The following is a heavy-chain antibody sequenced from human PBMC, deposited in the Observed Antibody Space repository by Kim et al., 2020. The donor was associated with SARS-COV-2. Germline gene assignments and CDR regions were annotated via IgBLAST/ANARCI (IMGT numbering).Heavy chain of an antibody. V-gene: IGHV3-30*03. D-gene: IGHD3-3*01. J-gene: IGHJ4*02. Sequence: GGSLRLSCAASGFTFSSYGMHWVRQAPGKGLEWVAVISYDGSNKYYADSVKGRFTISRDNSKNTLYLQMNSLRAEDTAVYYCATILIPYYDFWSGYYPDYWGQGTLVTVSS. CDR3: ATILIPYYDFWSGYYPDY. CDR2: ISYDGSNK. CDR1: GFTFSSYG.